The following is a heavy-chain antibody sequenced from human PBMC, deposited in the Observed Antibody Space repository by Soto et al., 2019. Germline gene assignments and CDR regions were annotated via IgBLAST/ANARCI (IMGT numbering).Heavy chain of an antibody. Sequence: PGGSLRLSCAASGFTFSSYSMNWVRQAPGKGLEWVSSISSSSSYIYYADSVKGRFTISRDNAKNSLYLQMNSLRAEDTAVYYCARFAIVATTAFDYWAQGTLVTVSA. CDR1: GFTFSSYS. V-gene: IGHV3-21*01. CDR2: ISSSSSYI. D-gene: IGHD5-12*01. J-gene: IGHJ4*02. CDR3: ARFAIVATTAFDY.